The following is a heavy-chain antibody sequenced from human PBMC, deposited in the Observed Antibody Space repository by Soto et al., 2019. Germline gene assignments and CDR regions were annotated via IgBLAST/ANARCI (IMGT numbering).Heavy chain of an antibody. CDR2: INPYNHNT. V-gene: IGHV1-18*04. Sequence: QVQLVQSGAEVKKPGASVKVSCKAFGYTFTTYGISWVRQAPGQGLEWMGWINPYNHNTYYAQKIQGIVTMTTDTSTSTAYMELRSLRSDDSAIYYCARAEKWVTGNMGGYWGQGTLVTVYS. CDR3: ARAEKWVTGNMGGY. D-gene: IGHD1-20*01. CDR1: GYTFTTYG. J-gene: IGHJ4*02.